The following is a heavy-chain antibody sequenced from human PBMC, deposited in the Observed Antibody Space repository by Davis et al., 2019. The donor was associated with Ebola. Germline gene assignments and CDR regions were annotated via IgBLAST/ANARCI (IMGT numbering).Heavy chain of an antibody. V-gene: IGHV3-21*01. D-gene: IGHD6-13*01. CDR1: GFTFYRYE. CDR2: ISSSSTYI. CDR3: TRDGIASTWYDEGDY. Sequence: GESLKISCAASGFTFYRYEMNWVRQAPGKEPEWVSSISSSSTYIYYADSVKGRFTVSRDNAKNSLYLQMNSLRAEDTAVYYCTRDGIASTWYDEGDYWGRGTLVTVSS. J-gene: IGHJ4*02.